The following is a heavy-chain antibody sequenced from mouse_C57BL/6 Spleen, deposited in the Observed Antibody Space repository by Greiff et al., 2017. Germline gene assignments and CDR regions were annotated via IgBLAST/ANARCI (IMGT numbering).Heavy chain of an antibody. D-gene: IGHD3-1*01. CDR2: IDPETGGT. CDR1: GYTFTDYE. CDR3: TRSGGSWFAY. Sequence: QVQLKQSGAELVRPGASVTLSCKASGYTFTDYEMHWVKQTPVHGLAWIGAIDPETGGTAYNQKFKGKAILTADKSSSTAYMELRSLTSEDSAVYYCTRSGGSWFAYWGQGTLVTVSA. V-gene: IGHV1-15*01. J-gene: IGHJ3*01.